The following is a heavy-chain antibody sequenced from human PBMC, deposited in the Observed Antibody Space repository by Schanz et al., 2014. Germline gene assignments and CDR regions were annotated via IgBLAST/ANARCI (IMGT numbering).Heavy chain of an antibody. Sequence: VQLLQFGGGVVQPGGSLRLSCAASGFTFSSYKMNWVRQAPGKGLEWVSSISSSGSYIHYADSVKGRFTISRDNAKNTLYLQMNSLRAEDTAVYYCAREQIMAAAGLVDYWGQGTLVTVSS. CDR2: ISSSGSYI. CDR1: GFTFSSYK. D-gene: IGHD6-13*01. J-gene: IGHJ4*02. CDR3: AREQIMAAAGLVDY. V-gene: IGHV3-21*04.